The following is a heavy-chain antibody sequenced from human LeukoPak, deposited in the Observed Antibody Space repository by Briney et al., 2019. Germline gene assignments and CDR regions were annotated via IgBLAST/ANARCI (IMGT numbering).Heavy chain of an antibody. Sequence: GGSLRLSCLASGFTFSNSWMTWVRQAPGRGLEWVANIKEDGSDKQYVDSVRGRFTISRDNAKNSLYLQMNSLRAEDTAVYYCARGKEMATTPFDYWGQGTLVTVSS. CDR2: IKEDGSDK. CDR1: GFTFSNSW. J-gene: IGHJ4*02. CDR3: ARGKEMATTPFDY. V-gene: IGHV3-7*01. D-gene: IGHD5-24*01.